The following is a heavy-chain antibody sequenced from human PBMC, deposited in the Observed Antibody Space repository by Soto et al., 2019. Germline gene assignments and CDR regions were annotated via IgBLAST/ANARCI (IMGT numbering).Heavy chain of an antibody. D-gene: IGHD6-13*01. V-gene: IGHV4-30-4*01. CDR2: TYYRGYT. CDR1: GDSFSSADYK. Sequence: SETLSLTCTVSGDSFSSADYKWSWIRQPPGKGLEWIGYTYYRGYTYNNPSLKSRVTMSVDTSKNQFSLNLSSVTAADTAVYYCARESRSWYGSIWDYWGQGTLVTVSS. CDR3: ARESRSWYGSIWDY. J-gene: IGHJ4*02.